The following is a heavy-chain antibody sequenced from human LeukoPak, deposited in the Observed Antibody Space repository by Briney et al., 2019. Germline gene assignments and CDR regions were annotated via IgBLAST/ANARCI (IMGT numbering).Heavy chain of an antibody. Sequence: GGSLRLSCVASGITFSNYAVSWVRQAPEKGLDWVSVISGSAHKIRYADSVKGRFTISRDNSKNTLYLQMNSLRTEDTAVYYCARDRADSSGWFNYWYFALWGRGTLVTVSS. J-gene: IGHJ2*01. V-gene: IGHV3-23*01. CDR1: GITFSNYA. D-gene: IGHD6-19*01. CDR2: ISGSAHKI. CDR3: ARDRADSSGWFNYWYFAL.